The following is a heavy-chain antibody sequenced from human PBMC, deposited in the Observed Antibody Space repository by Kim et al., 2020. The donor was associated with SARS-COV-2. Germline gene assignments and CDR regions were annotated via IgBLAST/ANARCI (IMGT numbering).Heavy chain of an antibody. Sequence: SETLSLTCAVYGGSFSGYYWSWIRQPPGKGLEWIGEINHSGSTNYNPSLKSRVTISVDTSKNQFSLKLSSVTAADTAVYYCARGKVRGVITKVYYYGMDVWGQGTTVTVSS. CDR2: INHSGST. J-gene: IGHJ6*02. D-gene: IGHD3-10*01. CDR1: GGSFSGYY. V-gene: IGHV4-34*01. CDR3: ARGKVRGVITKVYYYGMDV.